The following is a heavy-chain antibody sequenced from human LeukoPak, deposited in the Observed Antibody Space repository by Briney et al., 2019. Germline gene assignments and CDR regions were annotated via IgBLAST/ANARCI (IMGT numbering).Heavy chain of an antibody. Sequence: SETLSLTCTVSGGSISSYYWSWIRQPAGKGLEWIGRNYTSGSTNYNPSLKSRVTMSVDTSKNQFSLKLSPVTAADTAVYYCARVLMVRGVISLGYYMDVWGKGTTVTVSS. J-gene: IGHJ6*03. V-gene: IGHV4-4*07. CDR1: GGSISSYY. D-gene: IGHD3-10*01. CDR3: ARVLMVRGVISLGYYMDV. CDR2: NYTSGST.